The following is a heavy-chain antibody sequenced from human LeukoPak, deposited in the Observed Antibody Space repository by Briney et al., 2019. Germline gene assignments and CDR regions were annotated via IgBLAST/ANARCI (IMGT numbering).Heavy chain of an antibody. D-gene: IGHD2-15*01. CDR1: GGSISSGGYY. CDR3: AGTDSVVWFDP. J-gene: IGHJ5*02. CDR2: IYYSGST. Sequence: KPSETLSLTCTVSGGSISSGGYYWSWIRQHPGKGLEWIGYIYYSGSTYYNPSLKSRVTISVDTSKNQFSLKLSSVTAADTAVYYCAGTDSVVWFDPWGQGTLVTVSS. V-gene: IGHV4-31*03.